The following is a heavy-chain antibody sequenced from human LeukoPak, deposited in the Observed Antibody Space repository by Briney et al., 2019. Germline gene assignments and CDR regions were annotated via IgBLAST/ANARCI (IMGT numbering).Heavy chain of an antibody. CDR1: GYSFTSYW. CDR2: IYPGDSDT. CDR3: ARTPYSSSWYWGNDWFDP. J-gene: IGHJ5*02. D-gene: IGHD6-13*01. Sequence: GESLKISCKGSGYSFTSYWIGWVRQMPGKGLEWMGIIYPGDSDTRYSPSFQGQVTISADKSIGTAYLQWSSLKASDTAMYYCARTPYSSSWYWGNDWFDPWGQGTLVTVSS. V-gene: IGHV5-51*01.